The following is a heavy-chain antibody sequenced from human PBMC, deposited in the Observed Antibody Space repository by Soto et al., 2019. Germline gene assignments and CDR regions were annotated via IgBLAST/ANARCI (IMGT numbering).Heavy chain of an antibody. CDR1: GFTFTYYW. CDR2: INSDGSST. V-gene: IGHV3-74*01. J-gene: IGHJ6*03. D-gene: IGHD6-19*01. CDR3: ARGVQSSRVDYYYYYMDV. Sequence: GGSLRLSCAASGFTFTYYWMNWVRQSPGKGLVWVSRINSDGSSTTYADSVEGRFTISRDNAKNTLYLQMNSLRAEDTAVYYCARGVQSSRVDYYYYYMDVWGKGTTVTVSS.